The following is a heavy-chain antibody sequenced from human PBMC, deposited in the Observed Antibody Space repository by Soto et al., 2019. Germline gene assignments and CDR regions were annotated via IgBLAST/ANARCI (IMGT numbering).Heavy chain of an antibody. D-gene: IGHD3-16*02. CDR3: ARDAYRTPEAFDI. V-gene: IGHV3-48*01. J-gene: IGHJ3*02. Sequence: PGGSLRLSCAASGFTFSSYSMNWVRQAPGKGLEWVSYISSSSSTIYYADSVKGRFTISRDNAKNSLYLQMNSLRAEDTAVYYCARDAYRTPEAFDIWGQGTMVTVSS. CDR1: GFTFSSYS. CDR2: ISSSSSTI.